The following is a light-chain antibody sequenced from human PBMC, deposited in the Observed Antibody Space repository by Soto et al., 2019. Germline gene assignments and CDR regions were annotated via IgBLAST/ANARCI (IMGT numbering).Light chain of an antibody. CDR2: LGS. Sequence: DIVLTKSPLSLPVPPGEPASIACRSSQTLLHTNGYNYLDWYLQRPGQSPNLLIYLGSNRASGVPDRFSGSGSGTDFTLKIRRVEAEDVGVYYCMKVLLSPLVSVGQGKRLEIK. CDR3: MKVLLSPLVS. CDR1: QTLLHTNGYNY. V-gene: IGKV2-28*01. J-gene: IGKJ5*01.